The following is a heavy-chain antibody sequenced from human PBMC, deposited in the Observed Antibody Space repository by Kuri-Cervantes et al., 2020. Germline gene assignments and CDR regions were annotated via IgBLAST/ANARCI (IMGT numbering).Heavy chain of an antibody. CDR2: ISYDGSNK. CDR3: ARWDYDILTGYYTPQTLMPGINYYYGMDV. J-gene: IGHJ6*02. Sequence: GGSLRLSCAASGFTFSSYGMHWVRQAPGKGLEWVAVISYDGSNKYYADSVKGRFTISRDNSKNTLYLQMNSLRAEDTAVYYCARWDYDILTGYYTPQTLMPGINYYYGMDVWGQGTTVTVSS. D-gene: IGHD3-9*01. CDR1: GFTFSSYG. V-gene: IGHV3-30*03.